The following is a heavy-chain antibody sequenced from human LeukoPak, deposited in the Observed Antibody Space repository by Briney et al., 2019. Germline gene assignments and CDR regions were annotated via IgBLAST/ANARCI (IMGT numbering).Heavy chain of an antibody. CDR1: GGSISSSSYY. CDR3: ARLGPRAHTYYDSSGYYGRGFFYFDY. CDR2: IYYSGST. D-gene: IGHD3-22*01. J-gene: IGHJ4*02. Sequence: PSETLSLTCTVSGGSISSSSYYWGWIRQPPGKGLEWIGSIYYSGSTYYNPSLKSRVTISVDTSKNRFSLKLSSVTAADTAVYYCARLGPRAHTYYDSSGYYGRGFFYFDYWGQGTLVTVSS. V-gene: IGHV4-39*01.